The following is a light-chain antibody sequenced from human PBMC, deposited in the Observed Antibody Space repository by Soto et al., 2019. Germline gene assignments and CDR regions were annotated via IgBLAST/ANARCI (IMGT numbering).Light chain of an antibody. V-gene: IGLV2-14*01. Sequence: QSALTQPASVSGSPGQSITISCTGTNSDIGNYKYVSWYQQHPGKVPKLMIYEVSNRPSGVSYRFSGAKSGNTASLTISGLQAEDEADYYCSSYIGSDSWVFGGGTQLTVL. CDR3: SSYIGSDSWV. J-gene: IGLJ3*02. CDR1: NSDIGNYKY. CDR2: EVS.